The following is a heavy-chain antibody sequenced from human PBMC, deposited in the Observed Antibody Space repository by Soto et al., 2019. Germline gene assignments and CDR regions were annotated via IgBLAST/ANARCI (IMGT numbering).Heavy chain of an antibody. V-gene: IGHV4-34*01. Sequence: SETLSLTCAVYGGSSSGYYWSWIRQPPGKGLEWIGEINHSGSTNYNPSLKSRVTISVDTSKNQFSLKLSSVTAADTAVYYCARGSDFWSGYYSWWFDPWGQGTLVTVS. D-gene: IGHD3-3*01. CDR3: ARGSDFWSGYYSWWFDP. J-gene: IGHJ5*02. CDR2: INHSGST. CDR1: GGSSSGYY.